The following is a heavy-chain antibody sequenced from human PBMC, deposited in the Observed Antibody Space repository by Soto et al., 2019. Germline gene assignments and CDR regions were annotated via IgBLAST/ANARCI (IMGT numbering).Heavy chain of an antibody. CDR2: INPNSGDT. CDR3: AREGGGTAAAAAGDDSFDI. Sequence: ASVKVSCKASGYTLSDYYLQWVRQAPGQGLGWMGWINPNSGDTNYAQKFQGRVTLTRDTSINTAYMELTSLKLDDTAVYYCAREGGGTAAAAAGDDSFDIWGQGTMVTVSS. D-gene: IGHD6-13*01. CDR1: GYTLSDYY. J-gene: IGHJ3*02. V-gene: IGHV1-2*02.